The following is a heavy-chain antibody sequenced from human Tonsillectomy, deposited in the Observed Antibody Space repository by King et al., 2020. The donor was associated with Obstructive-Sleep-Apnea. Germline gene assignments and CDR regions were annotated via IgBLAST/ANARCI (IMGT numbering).Heavy chain of an antibody. V-gene: IGHV3-30*04. CDR3: ARGARPLNWDFDL. CDR1: GFTFSSYA. Sequence: VQLVESGGGVVQPGRSLRLSCAASGFTFSSYAMHWVRQAPGKGLEGVAVTAYDGTNEYYTDSVKGRFTISRDNSKNTQNLQMKSLRSEDTAVYYCARGARPLNWDFDLWGRGTLVTVSS. J-gene: IGHJ2*01. CDR2: TAYDGTNE.